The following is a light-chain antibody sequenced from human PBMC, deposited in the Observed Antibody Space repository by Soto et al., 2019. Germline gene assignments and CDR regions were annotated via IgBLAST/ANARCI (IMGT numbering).Light chain of an antibody. CDR3: QQYNYYST. V-gene: IGKV1-5*03. CDR2: RAS. J-gene: IGKJ1*01. CDR1: QSISDW. Sequence: DIQMTQSPSTLSASVGDRVTITCRASQSISDWLAWYQQKSGKAPKLLIYRASSLESGVPSRFSGSASGTEFTLTISSLQPDDFATYYCQQYNYYSTFGQGTKVEIK.